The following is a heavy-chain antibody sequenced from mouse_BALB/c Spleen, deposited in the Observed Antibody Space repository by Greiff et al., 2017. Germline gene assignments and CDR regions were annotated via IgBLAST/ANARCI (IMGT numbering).Heavy chain of an antibody. CDR3: TREGGNFLDY. CDR2: ISSGGSYT. Sequence: EVKLMESGGGLVKPGGSLKLSCAASGFTFSSYTMSWVRQTPEKRLEWVATISSGGSYTYYPDSVKGRFTISRDNAKNTLYLQMSSLKSEDTAMYYCTREGGNFLDYWGQGTTLTVSS. D-gene: IGHD2-1*01. V-gene: IGHV5-6-4*01. CDR1: GFTFSSYT. J-gene: IGHJ2*01.